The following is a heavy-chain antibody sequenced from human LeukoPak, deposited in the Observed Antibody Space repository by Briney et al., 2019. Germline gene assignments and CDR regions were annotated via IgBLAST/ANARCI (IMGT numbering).Heavy chain of an antibody. J-gene: IGHJ4*02. CDR3: ARVGSSWYESDY. CDR1: GGSISSGGYY. CDR2: IYYSGST. D-gene: IGHD6-13*01. Sequence: SETLSLTCTVSGGSISSGGYYWSWIRQHPGKGLEWIGYIYYSGSTYYNPSLKSRLTISVDTSKNQFSLKLSSVTAADMALYYCARVGSSWYESDYWGQGTLVTVSS. V-gene: IGHV4-31*03.